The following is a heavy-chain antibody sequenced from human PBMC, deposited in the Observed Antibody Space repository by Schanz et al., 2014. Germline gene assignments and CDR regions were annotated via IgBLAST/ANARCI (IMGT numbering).Heavy chain of an antibody. V-gene: IGHV3-11*01. CDR2: INGGGETT. Sequence: QAELVESGGGVVQPGGSLRLSCAASGFTFSDYYMTWIRQAPGKGLEWVSYINGGGETTYYADSVRGRFTISRDNAKNSLFLQMNSLRAEDTAKYYCARGNYGMDVWGQGTTVTVSS. CDR3: ARGNYGMDV. CDR1: GFTFSDYY. J-gene: IGHJ6*02.